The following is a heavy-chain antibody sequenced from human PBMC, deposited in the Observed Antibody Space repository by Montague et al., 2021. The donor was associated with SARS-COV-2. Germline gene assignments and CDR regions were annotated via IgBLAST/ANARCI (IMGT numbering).Heavy chain of an antibody. CDR2: ISGSGGST. CDR3: PGADNYGS. Sequence: SLRLSGAASGFTFSSFTVSWVRLAPGKGLEWVSTISGSGGSTWYADSVKGRFTISRDNSKSTLFLQMNSLRAEDTALYYCPGADNYGSWGRGTLVTVSS. V-gene: IGHV3-23*01. J-gene: IGHJ5*02. CDR1: GFTFSSFT. D-gene: IGHD4-17*01.